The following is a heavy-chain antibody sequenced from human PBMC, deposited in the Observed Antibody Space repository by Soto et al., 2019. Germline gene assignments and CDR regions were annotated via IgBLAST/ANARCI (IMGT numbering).Heavy chain of an antibody. Sequence: ASVKVSCKASGYTFTSYDISWVRQATGQGLEWMGWMNPNSGNTGYAQKFQGRVTMTRNTSISTAYMELSSLRSEDTAVYYCATAARVMITCGGVIVTPSDAFDIWGQGTMVTVS. D-gene: IGHD3-16*02. J-gene: IGHJ3*02. V-gene: IGHV1-8*01. CDR2: MNPNSGNT. CDR3: ATAARVMITCGGVIVTPSDAFDI. CDR1: GYTFTSYD.